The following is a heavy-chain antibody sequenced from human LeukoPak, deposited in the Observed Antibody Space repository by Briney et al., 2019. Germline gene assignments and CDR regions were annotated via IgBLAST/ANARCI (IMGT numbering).Heavy chain of an antibody. CDR3: ARRIRGIIITGAFDM. J-gene: IGHJ3*02. CDR1: GGSFSGYS. Sequence: SETLSLTCAVSGGSFSGYSRNWIRQPPGKGLEWIGEINHSGSTNYNPSLESRVTISRNTSKNQFSLKVSSVTAADTAVYYCARRIRGIIITGAFDMWGQGTMVTISS. CDR2: INHSGST. D-gene: IGHD3-10*01. V-gene: IGHV4-34*01.